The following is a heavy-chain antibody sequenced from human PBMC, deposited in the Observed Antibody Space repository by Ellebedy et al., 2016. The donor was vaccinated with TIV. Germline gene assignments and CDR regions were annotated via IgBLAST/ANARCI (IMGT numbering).Heavy chain of an antibody. CDR3: ATVSYNRPGSIIGHFFDF. Sequence: SETLSLTXIVSSGSVSSGKYCWSWIRQPPGKGLEWIGYIYNTGTTNYNPSLKSRVTISVDASKNQFSLNLSSVTAADTAVYYCATVSYNRPGSIIGHFFDFWGQGTLVTVSS. D-gene: IGHD3-10*01. CDR2: IYNTGTT. J-gene: IGHJ4*02. CDR1: SGSVSSGKYC. V-gene: IGHV4-61*01.